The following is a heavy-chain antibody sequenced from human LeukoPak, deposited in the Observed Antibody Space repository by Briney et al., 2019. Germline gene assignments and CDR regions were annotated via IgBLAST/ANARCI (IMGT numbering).Heavy chain of an antibody. CDR3: ARGSPTPDY. V-gene: IGHV4-59*01. Sequence: SETLSLTCTVSGGSISSYYWSWIRQPPGKGLEWIGYIYYSGSTNYNPSLKSRVTMSVDASGNQFSLKLSSVTAADTAVYYCARGSPTPDYWGQGTLVTVSS. CDR2: IYYSGST. J-gene: IGHJ4*02. CDR1: GGSISSYY. D-gene: IGHD1-26*01.